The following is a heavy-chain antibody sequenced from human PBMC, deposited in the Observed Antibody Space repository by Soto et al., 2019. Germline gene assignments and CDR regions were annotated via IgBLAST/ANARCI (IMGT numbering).Heavy chain of an antibody. CDR2: IYYSGTT. Sequence: SETLSLTCTVSAGSISSYYWSWIRQAPGKSLEWIAYIYYSGTTNYNPSLKSRVTISVDTSKNQFSLNLSSVTAADTAVYFCARSVQSTGWDSWYFDLWGRGTLVTVS. V-gene: IGHV4-59*01. CDR3: ARSVQSTGWDSWYFDL. D-gene: IGHD6-19*01. J-gene: IGHJ2*01. CDR1: AGSISSYY.